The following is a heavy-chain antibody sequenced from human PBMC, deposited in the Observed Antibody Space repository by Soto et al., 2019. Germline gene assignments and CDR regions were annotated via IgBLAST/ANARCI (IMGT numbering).Heavy chain of an antibody. CDR2: ISSGSSNI. CDR3: ASATVVAGTFDF. V-gene: IGHV3-21*01. Sequence: EVQLVESGGGLVQPGGSLTLSCAGSGFAFRSYSMNWVRQPPGKGLEWVASISSGSSNIYYADSVKGRFTISRDNAKDSLYLQMDSLRAEDSAVYYCASATVVAGTFDFWGQGTLLTVSS. CDR1: GFAFRSYS. D-gene: IGHD2-15*01. J-gene: IGHJ4*02.